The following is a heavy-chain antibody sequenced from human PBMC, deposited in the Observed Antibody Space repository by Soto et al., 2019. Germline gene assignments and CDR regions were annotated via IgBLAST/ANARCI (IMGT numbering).Heavy chain of an antibody. J-gene: IGHJ4*02. Sequence: SGCTFSNYAMNWVRQAPGKVLEWVSYISSSSSTIYYADSVKGRFTISRDNAKNSLYLQMNSLRAEDTAVYYCASQSSEWLLFASWGQGTLVTVSS. CDR2: ISSSSSTI. CDR3: ASQSSEWLLFAS. D-gene: IGHD5-12*01. V-gene: IGHV3-48*01. CDR1: GCTFSNYA.